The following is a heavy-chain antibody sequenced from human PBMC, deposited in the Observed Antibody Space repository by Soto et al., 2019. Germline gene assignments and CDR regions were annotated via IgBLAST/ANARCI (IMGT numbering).Heavy chain of an antibody. J-gene: IGHJ3*02. CDR1: GGTFSSYA. CDR2: IIPIFGTA. Sequence: QVQLVQSGAEVKKPGSSVKVSCKASGGTFSSYAISWVRQAPGQGLEWMGGIIPIFGTANYAQKFQGRVTITADESTSTAYMELSSLRSEDTAVYYCARDAKHYDSSGHWGGDAFDIWGQGTMFTVSS. CDR3: ARDAKHYDSSGHWGGDAFDI. D-gene: IGHD3-22*01. V-gene: IGHV1-69*01.